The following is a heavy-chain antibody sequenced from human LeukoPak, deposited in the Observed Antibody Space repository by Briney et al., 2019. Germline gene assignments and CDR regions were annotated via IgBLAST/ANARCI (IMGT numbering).Heavy chain of an antibody. CDR1: GGSISSGDYY. CDR3: AREPQYRGRSYFDY. Sequence: PSQTLSLTCTVSGGSISSGDYYWSWIRQPPGKGLEWIGYIYYSGSTYYNPSLKSRVTISVDTSKNQFSLKLSSVTAADTAVYYCAREPQYRGRSYFDYWGQGTLVTVSS. D-gene: IGHD5-18*01. J-gene: IGHJ4*02. CDR2: IYYSGST. V-gene: IGHV4-30-4*01.